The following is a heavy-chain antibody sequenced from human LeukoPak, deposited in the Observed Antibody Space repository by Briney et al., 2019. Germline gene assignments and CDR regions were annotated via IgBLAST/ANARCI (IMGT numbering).Heavy chain of an antibody. CDR3: AREKGNYDGYYNYYMDV. Sequence: GGSLRLSCAASGFTFSNYWMNWVRQAPGQGLEWVANIKQDGSDKYYVDSVKGRFTIPRDNAKNSLYLQMNSLRAEDTAVYYCAREKGNYDGYYNYYMDVWGKGTTVTVSS. J-gene: IGHJ6*03. V-gene: IGHV3-7*01. CDR2: IKQDGSDK. D-gene: IGHD3-3*01. CDR1: GFTFSNYW.